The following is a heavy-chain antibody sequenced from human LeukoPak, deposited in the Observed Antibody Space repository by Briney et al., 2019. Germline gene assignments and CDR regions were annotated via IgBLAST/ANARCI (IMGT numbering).Heavy chain of an antibody. CDR3: AKCGYSHGYGWGGGYYYYYLDV. V-gene: IGHV3-7*01. Sequence: GGSLRFSCSASGFTFSSYLLNWVRHAPGKGLEWVANINHDGSDKDYVVSGRVRFTIYRDNARNSLYLHMNSLRAEDTAVYYCAKCGYSHGYGWGGGYYYYYLDVWGKGTTVTVSS. D-gene: IGHD5-18*01. J-gene: IGHJ6*03. CDR2: INHDGSDK. CDR1: GFTFSSYL.